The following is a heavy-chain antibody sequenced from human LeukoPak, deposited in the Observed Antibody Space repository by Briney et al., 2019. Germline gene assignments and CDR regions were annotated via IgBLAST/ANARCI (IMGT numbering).Heavy chain of an antibody. J-gene: IGHJ4*02. V-gene: IGHV3-74*01. D-gene: IGHD6-19*01. CDR3: ARSQYSSGWHGYYFDY. Sequence: PGGSLRLSCAASGFTFSTYWMHWVRHAPGKGLVWVSRIISDGGSINYADSVKGRFTISRDNAKNTLYLQMNSLRAEDTAVYYCARSQYSSGWHGYYFDYWGQGTLVTVSS. CDR1: GFTFSTYW. CDR2: IISDGGSI.